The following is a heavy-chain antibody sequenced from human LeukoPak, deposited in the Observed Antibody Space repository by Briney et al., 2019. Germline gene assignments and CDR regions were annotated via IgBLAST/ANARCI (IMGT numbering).Heavy chain of an antibody. Sequence: SETLSLTCTVSGGSIIGYYWTWIRQPPGKGLEWIGYIQHSGNTNYNSSLKSRVTTSIDTSKNQFSLKLSSVTAADTAVYYCARVPLYYYYYGMDVWGQGTTVTVSS. V-gene: IGHV4-59*08. CDR1: GGSIIGYY. CDR3: ARVPLYYYYYGMDV. J-gene: IGHJ6*02. CDR2: IQHSGNT.